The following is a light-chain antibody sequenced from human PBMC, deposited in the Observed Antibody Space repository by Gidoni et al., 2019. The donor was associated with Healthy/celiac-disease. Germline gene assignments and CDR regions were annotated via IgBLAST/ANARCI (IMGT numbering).Light chain of an antibody. V-gene: IGKV3-15*01. Sequence: IVRTQSPATLSVSPGERATLSCRASQSVSSNLAWYQQKPGQAPRLLIYGASTRATGIPARFSGSGSGTEFTLTISSLQSEDFAVYYCQQYNNWPPYSFGQGTKLEIK. CDR3: QQYNNWPPYS. CDR2: GAS. J-gene: IGKJ2*03. CDR1: QSVSSN.